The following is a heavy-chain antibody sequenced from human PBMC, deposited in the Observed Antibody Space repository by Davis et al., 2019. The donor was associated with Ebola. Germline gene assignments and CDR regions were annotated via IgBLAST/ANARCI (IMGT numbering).Heavy chain of an antibody. Sequence: GESLKISCKGSGYSFTNYWIAWVRQMPGKGPEWMGIIYSGDSDTRYSPSFQGQVTISADKSISTAYLQWSSLKASDTAMYYCARLYGRYFDYWGQGTLVTVSS. CDR1: GYSFTNYW. CDR3: ARLYGRYFDY. CDR2: IYSGDSDT. V-gene: IGHV5-51*01. D-gene: IGHD3-10*01. J-gene: IGHJ4*02.